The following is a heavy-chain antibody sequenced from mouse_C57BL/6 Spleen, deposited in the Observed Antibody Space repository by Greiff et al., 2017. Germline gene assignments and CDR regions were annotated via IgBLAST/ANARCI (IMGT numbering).Heavy chain of an antibody. CDR3: AKRTGSYYFDY. CDR1: GFTFSDYG. Sequence: EVKLMESGGGLVKPGGSLKLSCAASGFTFSDYGMHWVRQAPEKGLEWVAYISSGSSTIYYADTVKGRFTISRNNAKNTLFLQKTRLGTEDTAMYYCAKRTGSYYFDYWGQGTTLTVSS. J-gene: IGHJ2*01. V-gene: IGHV5-17*01. D-gene: IGHD4-1*01. CDR2: ISSGSSTI.